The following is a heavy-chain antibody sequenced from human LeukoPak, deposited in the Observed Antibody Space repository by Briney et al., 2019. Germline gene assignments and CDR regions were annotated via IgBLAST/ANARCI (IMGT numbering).Heavy chain of an antibody. V-gene: IGHV3-9*01. CDR2: ISWNSGSV. J-gene: IGHJ4*02. Sequence: QAGGSLRLSCAASGFTFDDYAMHWVRQAPGKGLEWVSGISWNSGSVGYVDSVKGRFTISRDNAKNSLYLQMNSLRAEDTAVYYCATVAGSYSPADYWGQGTLVTVSS. CDR3: ATVAGSYSPADY. D-gene: IGHD1-26*01. CDR1: GFTFDDYA.